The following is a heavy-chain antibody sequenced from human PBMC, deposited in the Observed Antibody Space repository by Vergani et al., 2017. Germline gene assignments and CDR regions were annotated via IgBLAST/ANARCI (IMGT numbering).Heavy chain of an antibody. J-gene: IGHJ4*02. CDR2: ISSSSSTI. V-gene: IGHV3-48*01. Sequence: EVQLVESGGGLVQPGGSLRLSCAASGFTFSSYSMNWVRQAPGKGLEWVSYISSSSSTIYYADSVKGRFTISRDNAKNSLYLQMNSLRAEDTAVYYCARVARVGATPYLDYWCQGTLVTVYS. CDR3: ARVARVGATPYLDY. CDR1: GFTFSSYS. D-gene: IGHD1-26*01.